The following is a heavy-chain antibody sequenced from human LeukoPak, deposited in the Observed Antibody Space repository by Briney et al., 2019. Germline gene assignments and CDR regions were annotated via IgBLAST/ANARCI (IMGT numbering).Heavy chain of an antibody. CDR1: GYTFTSYG. J-gene: IGHJ4*02. Sequence: SVKVSCKASGYTFTSYGISWVRQAPGQGLEWMGGIIPIFGTANYAQKFQGRVTTTADESTSTAYMELSSLRSEDTAVYYCARAVAGTRFDYWGQGTLVTVSS. V-gene: IGHV1-69*13. CDR3: ARAVAGTRFDY. CDR2: IIPIFGTA. D-gene: IGHD6-19*01.